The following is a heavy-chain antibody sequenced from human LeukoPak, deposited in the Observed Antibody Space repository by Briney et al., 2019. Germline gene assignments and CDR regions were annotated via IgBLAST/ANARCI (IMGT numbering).Heavy chain of an antibody. CDR2: IYPGDSDT. D-gene: IGHD3-22*01. CDR1: GYSFTSYW. CDR3: ARQRLFDSSGYGDFNF. J-gene: IGHJ3*01. Sequence: GESLKISCKSSGYSFTSYWIGWVRQMPGKGLEWMGIIYPGDSDTRYSPSFQGQVTISADKSISTAYLQWSSLKASDTAMYYCARQRLFDSSGYGDFNFWGKGTMVTVPP. V-gene: IGHV5-51*01.